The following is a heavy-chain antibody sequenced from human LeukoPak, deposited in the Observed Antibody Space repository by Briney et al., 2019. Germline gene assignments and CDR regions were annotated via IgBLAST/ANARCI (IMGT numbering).Heavy chain of an antibody. D-gene: IGHD3-10*01. CDR2: IFYSGST. CDR3: AKSNGYGLVDI. V-gene: IGHV4-4*02. Sequence: GSLRLSCADSRFTFSNYWMSWVRQPPGKGLEWIGNIFYSGSTYYSPSLRSRVTISLDTSRNQFSLKLNSVTAADTAVYYCAKSNGYGLVDIWGQGTMVTVSS. J-gene: IGHJ3*02. CDR1: RFTFSNYW.